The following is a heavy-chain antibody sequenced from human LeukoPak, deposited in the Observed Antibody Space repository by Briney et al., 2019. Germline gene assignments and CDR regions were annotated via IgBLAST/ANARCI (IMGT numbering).Heavy chain of an antibody. CDR1: GFTFSSYS. CDR2: ISSSSSIK. CDR3: ARYTPEGTGTFWNYYYGMDV. J-gene: IGHJ6*02. V-gene: IGHV3-48*01. D-gene: IGHD1-1*01. Sequence: GGSLGLSCAASGFTFSSYSMNWVRQAPGKGLEWVSYISSSSSIKYNADSVKGRFTISRDNAKNSLYLQMNSLRAEDTAVYYCARYTPEGTGTFWNYYYGMDVWGQGTTVTVSS.